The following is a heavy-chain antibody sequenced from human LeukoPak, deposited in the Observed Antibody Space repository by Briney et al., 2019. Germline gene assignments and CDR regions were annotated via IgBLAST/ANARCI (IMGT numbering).Heavy chain of an antibody. V-gene: IGHV4-34*01. Sequence: PSETLSLTCAVYGGSFSGYYWSWIRQPPGKGLEWIGEINHSGSTNYNPSLKSRVTISVDTSKNQFSLKLSSVTAADTAVYYCARGLYCGSGSLDDIWGQGTMVTVSS. CDR2: INHSGST. CDR3: ARGLYCGSGSLDDI. D-gene: IGHD3-10*01. CDR1: GGSFSGYY. J-gene: IGHJ3*02.